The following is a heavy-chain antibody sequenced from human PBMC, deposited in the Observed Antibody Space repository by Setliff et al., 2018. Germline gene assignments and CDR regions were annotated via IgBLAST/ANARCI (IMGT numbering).Heavy chain of an antibody. CDR1: GYTFTAYD. D-gene: IGHD1-26*01. Sequence: ASVKVSCKVSGYTFTAYDINWVRQATGQGLEWMGWMNPNSGNTGYAQKFQGRVTMTRDTSISTAYLELSSLEFEDTATYYCARYSGSSPPRDWGQGTLVTAPQ. J-gene: IGHJ4*02. CDR2: MNPNSGNT. V-gene: IGHV1-8*02. CDR3: ARYSGSSPPRD.